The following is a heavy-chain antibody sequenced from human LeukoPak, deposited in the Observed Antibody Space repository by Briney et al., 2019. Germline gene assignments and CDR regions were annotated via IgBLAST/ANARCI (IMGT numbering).Heavy chain of an antibody. CDR1: GGTFSSYA. CDR2: IIPIFGTA. Sequence: SVKVSCKASGGTFSSYAITWVRQAPGQGLDWMGGIIPIFGTANYAQKFQGRVTITADESTSTAYMELSSLRSEDTAVYYCARVSLKRDYYYYGMDVWGQGTTVTVSS. V-gene: IGHV1-69*13. J-gene: IGHJ6*02. CDR3: ARVSLKRDYYYYGMDV.